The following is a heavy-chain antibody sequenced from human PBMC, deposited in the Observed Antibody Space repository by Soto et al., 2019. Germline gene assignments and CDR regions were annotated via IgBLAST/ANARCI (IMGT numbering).Heavy chain of an antibody. CDR1: GYTFTSYY. D-gene: IGHD6-19*01. V-gene: IGHV1-46*01. Sequence: ASVKVSCKASGYTFTSYYMHWVRQAPGQGLEWMGIINPSGGSTSYAQKFQGRVTMTRDTSTSTVYMELSSLRSEDTAVYYCARDGGGYDKLGYSSGWYNYWGQGTLVTVSS. J-gene: IGHJ4*02. CDR3: ARDGGGYDKLGYSSGWYNY. CDR2: INPSGGST.